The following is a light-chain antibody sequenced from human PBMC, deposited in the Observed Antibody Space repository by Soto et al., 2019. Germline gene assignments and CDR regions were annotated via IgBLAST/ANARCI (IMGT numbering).Light chain of an antibody. CDR2: DAS. CDR3: QQRSNWPRT. J-gene: IGKJ1*01. Sequence: EIVLTQSPAPLSLSPGERATLSCRASQSVTKYLAWYQQKPGQAPRLLIYDASNRATGIPARFSGSGSGTDFTLTISSLEPEDFVVYYCQQRSNWPRTFGQGTKVEIK. CDR1: QSVTKY. V-gene: IGKV3-11*01.